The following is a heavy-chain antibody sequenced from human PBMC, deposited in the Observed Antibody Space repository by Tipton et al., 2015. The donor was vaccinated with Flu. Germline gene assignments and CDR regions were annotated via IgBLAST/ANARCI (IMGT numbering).Heavy chain of an antibody. CDR2: IYYSGST. D-gene: IGHD2-2*01. V-gene: IGHV4-31*03. Sequence: TLSLTCTVSGGSISSGGYYWSWIRQHPGKGLEWIGYIYYSGSTYYNPSLKSRVTISVDTSKNQFSLKLSSVTAADTAVYYCARGSPAAETYYYYYGMDVWGQGTTVTVSS. CDR1: GGSISSGGYY. CDR3: ARGSPAAETYYYYYGMDV. J-gene: IGHJ6*02.